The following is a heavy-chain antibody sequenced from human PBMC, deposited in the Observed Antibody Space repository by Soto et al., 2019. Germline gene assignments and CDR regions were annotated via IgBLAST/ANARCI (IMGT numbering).Heavy chain of an antibody. CDR1: GGTFSSYA. V-gene: IGHV1-69*05. D-gene: IGHD2-21*01. J-gene: IGHJ4*02. CDR3: ARADRIAAPFDY. Sequence: EASVKVSCKASGGTFSSYAISWVRQAPGQGLEWMGGIIPIFGTANYADSVKGRFTISRDNAKKSLYLQMNSLRAEDTAVYYCARADRIAAPFDYWGQGTPVTVSS. CDR2: IIPIFGTA.